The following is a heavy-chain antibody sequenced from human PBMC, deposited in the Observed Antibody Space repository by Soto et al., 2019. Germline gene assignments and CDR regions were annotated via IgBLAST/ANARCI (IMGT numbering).Heavy chain of an antibody. Sequence: ASVRFCKASGYTVINYYMHWVRQAPGQGFEWMGRISPKSGATNYAQKLQGRVSMTWDTSLKTAYMELSSLMSEDTAVYYCARPPGYISDWQYFDLWGQGTLVTVSS. J-gene: IGHJ4*02. D-gene: IGHD2-21*02. CDR2: ISPKSGAT. CDR3: ARPPGYISDWQYFDL. V-gene: IGHV1-2*02. CDR1: GYTVINYY.